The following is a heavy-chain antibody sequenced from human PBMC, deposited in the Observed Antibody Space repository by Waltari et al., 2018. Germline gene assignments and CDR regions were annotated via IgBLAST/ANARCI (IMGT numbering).Heavy chain of an antibody. V-gene: IGHV3-23*03. J-gene: IGHJ3*02. Sequence: VQLLESGGGLVQPGGSLRLSCAASGFTFSSYAMSWVRQAPGKGLEWVSVIYSGGSSTYYADSVKGRFTISRDNSKNTLYLQMNSLRAEDTAVYYCARTDSSSWYPTTTGPFDIWGQGTMVTVSS. CDR3: ARTDSSSWYPTTTGPFDI. D-gene: IGHD6-13*01. CDR2: IYSGGSST. CDR1: GFTFSSYA.